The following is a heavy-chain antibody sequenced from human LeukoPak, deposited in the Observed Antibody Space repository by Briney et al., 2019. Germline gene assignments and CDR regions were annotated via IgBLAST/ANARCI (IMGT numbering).Heavy chain of an antibody. CDR2: ISGSGSNT. D-gene: IGHD2-2*01. J-gene: IGHJ5*02. Sequence: PGGSLRLSCAASGFTFSDYYMSWIRQAPGKGPEWVSFISGSGSNTKYADSVKGRFTISRDNAKNSLYLQVNSLRAEDTAVYYCVRDSAHTVVVPAVIPPGLDNWFDPWGQGTLVTVSS. V-gene: IGHV3-11*05. CDR1: GFTFSDYY. CDR3: VRDSAHTVVVPAVIPPGLDNWFDP.